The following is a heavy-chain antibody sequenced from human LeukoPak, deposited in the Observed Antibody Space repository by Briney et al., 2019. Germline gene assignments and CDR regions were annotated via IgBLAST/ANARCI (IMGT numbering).Heavy chain of an antibody. CDR2: IYYSGST. Sequence: SETLSLTCTVSGGSISSGDYYWSWIRQPPGKGLEWIGYIYYSGSTYDNPYLKSRVTISVDTSKNQFSLKLSSVTAADTAVYYCAREGGYCSGGSCCCFDYWGQGTLVTVSS. CDR3: AREGGYCSGGSCCCFDY. V-gene: IGHV4-30-4*01. D-gene: IGHD2-15*01. J-gene: IGHJ4*02. CDR1: GGSISSGDYY.